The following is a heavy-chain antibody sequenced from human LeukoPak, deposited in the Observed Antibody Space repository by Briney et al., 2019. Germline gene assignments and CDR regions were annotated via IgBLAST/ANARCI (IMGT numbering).Heavy chain of an antibody. V-gene: IGHV4-4*07. CDR1: GGSISSYY. Sequence: SETLSLTCTVSGGSISSYYRSWLRQPAGKGLEWIGRIYTSGSTNYNPTLKSRVTMSVDTSKNQFSLKLSSVTAADTAVYYCARERWELLRGAFYIWGQGTMGTVSS. CDR3: ARERWELLRGAFYI. J-gene: IGHJ3*02. D-gene: IGHD1-26*01. CDR2: IYTSGST.